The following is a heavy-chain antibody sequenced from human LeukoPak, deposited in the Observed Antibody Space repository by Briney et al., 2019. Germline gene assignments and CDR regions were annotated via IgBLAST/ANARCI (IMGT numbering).Heavy chain of an antibody. CDR3: ARGTSVYVGFDY. J-gene: IGHJ4*02. CDR1: GFTFSSYS. V-gene: IGHV3-21*06. CDR2: ISSSSSYI. D-gene: IGHD5-12*01. Sequence: GGSLRLSCAASGFTFSSYSMNWVRQAPGKGLEWVSSISSSSSYIYYADSVKGRFTISRDNAKNSLYLQMNSLRAEDTAVYYCARGTSVYVGFDYWGQGTLVTVSS.